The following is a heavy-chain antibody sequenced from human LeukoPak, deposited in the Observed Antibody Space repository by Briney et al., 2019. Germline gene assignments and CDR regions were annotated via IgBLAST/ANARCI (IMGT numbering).Heavy chain of an antibody. CDR3: AREGSSGCSDV. CDR2: ISSSSSTI. D-gene: IGHD1-26*01. J-gene: IGHJ6*04. Sequence: GGSLRLSCAGSGLTFSSYGMNWVRQAPGKGLEWVSYISSSSSTIYYADSVKGRFTISRDNAKNSLYLQMNSLRAEDTAVYYCAREGSSGCSDVWGKGTTVTVSS. CDR1: GLTFSSYG. V-gene: IGHV3-48*04.